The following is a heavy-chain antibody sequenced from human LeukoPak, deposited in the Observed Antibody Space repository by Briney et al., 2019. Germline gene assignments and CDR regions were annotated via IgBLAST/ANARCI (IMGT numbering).Heavy chain of an antibody. CDR1: GFTVSNNY. J-gene: IGHJ4*02. CDR3: ARDPPGIAASVSGG. D-gene: IGHD6-13*01. CDR2: IYSVGTT. Sequence: GESLRLSCKASGFTVSNNYMNWVRQAPGKGLEWVALIYSVGTTNYADSVKGRFTISRDNSKNTLYLQMTNVRVEDTAVYYCARDPPGIAASVSGGWGQGTLVTVSS. V-gene: IGHV3-53*01.